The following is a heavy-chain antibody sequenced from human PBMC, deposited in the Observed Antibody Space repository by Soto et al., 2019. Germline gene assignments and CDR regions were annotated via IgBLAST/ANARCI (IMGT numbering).Heavy chain of an antibody. V-gene: IGHV3-48*03. CDR2: ISGSGSSI. Sequence: EVQLVESGGTLVQPGGSLRLSCAASGFTGSDSEMNWVRQAPGKGLEWVSFISGSGSSIYYADSVKCRFTISRDNAKSSLYLQMNSPTAEDTAVYYCASRVLTATFLNDDFDMWGRGTMVTVSS. J-gene: IGHJ3*02. CDR1: GFTGSDSE. D-gene: IGHD2-21*02. CDR3: ASRVLTATFLNDDFDM.